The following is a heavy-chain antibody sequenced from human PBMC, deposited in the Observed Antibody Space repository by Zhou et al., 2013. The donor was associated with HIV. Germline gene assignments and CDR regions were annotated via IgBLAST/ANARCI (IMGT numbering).Heavy chain of an antibody. CDR1: GGTFTSYA. Sequence: QVQLVQSGAEVKKPGSSVKVSCKASGGTFTSYAISWVRQAPGQGLEWMGGIIPIFGTTNYALKFQGRVTITADESTSTAYMELSSLRSEDTAVYYCARPPHYLWFGEFTFGVFWIIWGQGTNGHRSLQ. J-gene: IGHJ3*02. D-gene: IGHD3-10*01. CDR2: IIPIFGTT. CDR3: ARPPHYLWFGEFTFGVFWII. V-gene: IGHV1-69*12.